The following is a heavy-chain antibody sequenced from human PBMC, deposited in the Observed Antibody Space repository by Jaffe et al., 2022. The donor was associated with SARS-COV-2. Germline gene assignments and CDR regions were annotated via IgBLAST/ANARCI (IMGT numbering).Heavy chain of an antibody. J-gene: IGHJ3*02. D-gene: IGHD6-13*01. CDR2: IYYSGST. CDR3: ARHRSRVSGYSSSKGGLDHAFDI. V-gene: IGHV4-39*01. CDR1: GGSISSSSYY. Sequence: QLQLQESGPGLVKPSETLSLTCTVSGGSISSSSYYWGWIRQPPGKGLEWIGSIYYSGSTYYNPSLKSRVTISVDTSKNQFSLKLSSVTAADTAVYYCARHRSRVSGYSSSKGGLDHAFDIWGQGTMVTVSS.